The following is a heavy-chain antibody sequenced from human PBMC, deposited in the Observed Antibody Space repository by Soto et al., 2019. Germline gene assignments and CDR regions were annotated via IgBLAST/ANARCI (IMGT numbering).Heavy chain of an antibody. CDR2: ISPKSAGT. V-gene: IGHV1-2*02. D-gene: IGHD3-9*01. CDR3: ARPPGYISDWYYFDL. CDR1: GYRFIDYY. Sequence: QVQLVQSGAEVKKPGASVKVSCEASGYRFIDYYIHWVRQAPGQGFEWMGRISPKSAGTDYAKKFEDRVTLTWDTSLNTAYMELSSLKSDDTAVYYCARPPGYISDWYYFDLWGQGTRVTVSS. J-gene: IGHJ4*02.